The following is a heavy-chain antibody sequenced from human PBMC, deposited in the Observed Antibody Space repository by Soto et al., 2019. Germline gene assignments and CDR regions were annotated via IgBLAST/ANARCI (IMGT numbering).Heavy chain of an antibody. CDR3: AREGGSYDSGGYLIRGAFDI. V-gene: IGHV4-31*03. CDR2: IYFRGNT. CDR1: GDSISRIDYY. D-gene: IGHD3-22*01. Sequence: SETLSLTCSVSGDSISRIDYYWTWIRQHPEKGLEWIGNIYFRGNTYYSPSLESRLTISVDTSKNQFSLKLTSVTTADTAVYYCAREGGSYDSGGYLIRGAFDIWGQGTMVTVSS. J-gene: IGHJ3*02.